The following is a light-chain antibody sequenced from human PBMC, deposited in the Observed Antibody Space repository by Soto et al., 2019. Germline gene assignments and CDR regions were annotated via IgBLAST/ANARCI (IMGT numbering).Light chain of an antibody. Sequence: EIVLTQSPGTLCLSPGERATLSCRASQSVSSSYLAWYQQKPGQAPRLLIYGASSRATGIPDRFSGSGSGTDFTLTISRLEPEDFAVYYCQQYGSLITFGGGTKMDIK. V-gene: IGKV3-20*01. J-gene: IGKJ4*01. CDR3: QQYGSLIT. CDR2: GAS. CDR1: QSVSSSY.